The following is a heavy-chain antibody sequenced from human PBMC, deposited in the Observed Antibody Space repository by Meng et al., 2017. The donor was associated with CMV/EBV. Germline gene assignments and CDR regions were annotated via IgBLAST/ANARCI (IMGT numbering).Heavy chain of an antibody. CDR2: IYSGGSST. D-gene: IGHD6-6*01. CDR3: ATEPYSSSSEGDY. V-gene: IGHV3-23*03. J-gene: IGHJ4*02. Sequence: GETLSLTCAASGFTFSSYAMSWVRQAPGKGLEWVSVIYSGGSSTYYADSVKGRFTISRDNSKNTLYLQMNSLRAEDTAVYYCATEPYSSSSEGDYWGQGTLVTVSS. CDR1: GFTFSSYA.